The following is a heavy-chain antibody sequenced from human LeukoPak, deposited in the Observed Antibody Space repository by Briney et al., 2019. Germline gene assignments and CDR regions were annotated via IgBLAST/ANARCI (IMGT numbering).Heavy chain of an antibody. J-gene: IGHJ4*02. V-gene: IGHV3-23*01. CDR3: SGSFGELTFFDY. Sequence: GGSLRLSCAASGFTFNYYVMNWVRQAPGKGLEWVSGISGSGGSTYYAGSVKGRFTISRDNSKNTLYLQMNSLRAEDTAVYYCSGSFGELTFFDYWGQGTLVTVSS. D-gene: IGHD3-10*01. CDR2: ISGSGGST. CDR1: GFTFNYYV.